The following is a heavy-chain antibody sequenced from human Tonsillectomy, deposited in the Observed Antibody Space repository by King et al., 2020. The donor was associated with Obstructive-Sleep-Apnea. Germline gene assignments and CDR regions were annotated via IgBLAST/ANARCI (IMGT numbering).Heavy chain of an antibody. CDR3: ARVWEVAGQDAFDI. D-gene: IGHD6-19*01. CDR1: GYTFTSYG. V-gene: IGHV1-18*01. J-gene: IGHJ3*02. Sequence: QLVQSGAEVKKPGASVKVSCKSSGYTFTSYGISWVRQAPGQGLEWVGWISAYNGNPNYAQKLQGIVTMTPDTSTSTAYMGRRSRGSDDTAVYYCARVWEVAGQDAFDIWGQGTMVTVSS. CDR2: ISAYNGNP.